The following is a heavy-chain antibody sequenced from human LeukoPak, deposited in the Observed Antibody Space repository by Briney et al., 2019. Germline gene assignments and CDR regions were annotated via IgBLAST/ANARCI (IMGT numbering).Heavy chain of an antibody. CDR3: VNGENNDY. D-gene: IGHD3-10*01. J-gene: IGHJ4*02. CDR1: GFTFDDYE. CDR2: ISWNSNSL. Sequence: QPGGSLTLSCAASGFTFDDYEMHWVRQAPGRGLEWVSGISWNSNSLGYAASVKGRFTIYRHNAKNSLFLQMASLRAEDTALYFCVNGENNDYWGQGILVTVSS. V-gene: IGHV3-9*01.